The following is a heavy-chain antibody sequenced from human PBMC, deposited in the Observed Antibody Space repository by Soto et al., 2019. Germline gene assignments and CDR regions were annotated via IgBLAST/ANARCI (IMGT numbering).Heavy chain of an antibody. Sequence: PSETLSLTCTVSGGPISSGGYYWSWIRQHPGKGLEWIGYIYYSGSTYYNPSLKSRVTISVDTSKNQFSLKLSSVTAADTAVYYCARVLSFRDPYDILTGYYSPRPYYFDYWGQGTLVTVSS. CDR3: ARVLSFRDPYDILTGYYSPRPYYFDY. J-gene: IGHJ4*02. CDR2: IYYSGST. V-gene: IGHV4-31*03. D-gene: IGHD3-9*01. CDR1: GGPISSGGYY.